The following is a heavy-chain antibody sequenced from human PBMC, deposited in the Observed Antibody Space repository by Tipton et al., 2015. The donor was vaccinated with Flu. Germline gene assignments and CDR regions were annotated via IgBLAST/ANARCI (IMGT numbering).Heavy chain of an antibody. CDR2: IYYSGSI. Sequence: TLSLTCTVSGGSISSSSYYWGWIRQPPGKGLEWIGSIYYSGSIYYNPSLKSRVTISVDTSKNQFSLKLSSVTAADTAVYYCARAPGVYESDAFDIWGQGTMVTVSS. J-gene: IGHJ3*02. CDR1: GGSISSSSYY. D-gene: IGHD2-8*01. V-gene: IGHV4-39*07. CDR3: ARAPGVYESDAFDI.